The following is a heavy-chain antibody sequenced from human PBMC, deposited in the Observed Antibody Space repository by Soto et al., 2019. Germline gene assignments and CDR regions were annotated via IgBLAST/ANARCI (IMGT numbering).Heavy chain of an antibody. J-gene: IGHJ5*02. D-gene: IGHD4-17*01. CDR1: GGSFSHYY. Sequence: SETLSLTCAIYGGSFSHYYWSWVRQPPGKGLEWIGEINHSANSNYNPSLKSRVTISIDTSKTQFSLRLNSVTAADTAVYCLARVGAYNYLFDPCGQGSLVTVCS. CDR3: ARVGAYNYLFDP. V-gene: IGHV4-34*01. CDR2: INHSANS.